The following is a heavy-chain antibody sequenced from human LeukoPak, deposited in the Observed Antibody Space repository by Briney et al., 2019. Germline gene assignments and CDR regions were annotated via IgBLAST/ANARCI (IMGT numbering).Heavy chain of an antibody. CDR3: ARDRDAAMVWGVFDY. CDR1: GGSICSYY. V-gene: IGHV4-4*07. J-gene: IGHJ4*02. Sequence: SETLSLTCTVSGGSICSYYWSWIRQPAGKGLEWIGRIYTSGSTNYNPSLKSRVTISVDTSKNQFSLKLSSVTAADTAVYYCARDRDAAMVWGVFDYWGQGTLVTVSS. D-gene: IGHD5-18*01. CDR2: IYTSGST.